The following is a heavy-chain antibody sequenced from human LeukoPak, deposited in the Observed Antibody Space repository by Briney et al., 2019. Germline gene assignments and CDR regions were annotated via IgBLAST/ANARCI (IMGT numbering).Heavy chain of an antibody. Sequence: GESLKISCKGSGYSFTSYWIGWVRQMPGKGLEWMGIIYPGDSDTRYRPSFQGQVTISADKSISTAYLQLSSLKASDTAMYYRARRSCKAAAGPFGYWGQGTLVTVSS. CDR2: IYPGDSDT. D-gene: IGHD6-13*01. CDR1: GYSFTSYW. V-gene: IGHV5-51*01. CDR3: ARRSCKAAAGPFGY. J-gene: IGHJ4*02.